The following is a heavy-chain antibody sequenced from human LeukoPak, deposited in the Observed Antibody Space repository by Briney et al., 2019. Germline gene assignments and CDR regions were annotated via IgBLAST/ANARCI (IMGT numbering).Heavy chain of an antibody. CDR1: GGSISSYY. CDR3: ARDRCSSTSCPLDY. J-gene: IGHJ4*02. V-gene: IGHV4-4*07. CDR2: IYTSGST. D-gene: IGHD2-2*01. Sequence: SETLSLTCTVSGGSISSYYWSWIRQPAGKGLEWIGRIYTSGSTNYNPSLKSRVTMSVDTSKNQFSLKLSSVTAADTAVYYCARDRCSSTSCPLDYWGQGTLVTVSS.